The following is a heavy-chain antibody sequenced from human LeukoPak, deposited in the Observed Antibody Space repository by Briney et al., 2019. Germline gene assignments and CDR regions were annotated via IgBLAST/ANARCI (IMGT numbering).Heavy chain of an antibody. CDR2: ISGSGDTT. CDR3: AKDGSVVIPHYFDY. V-gene: IGHV3-23*01. J-gene: IGHJ4*02. Sequence: GGSLRLSCAASGFTFSSYAMSWVRQAPGEGLEWVSGISGSGDTTYYADSVKGRFTISRDKSKNTLYLQMNSLRAEDTAVYYCAKDGSVVIPHYFDYWGQGTLVTVSS. CDR1: GFTFSSYA. D-gene: IGHD3-22*01.